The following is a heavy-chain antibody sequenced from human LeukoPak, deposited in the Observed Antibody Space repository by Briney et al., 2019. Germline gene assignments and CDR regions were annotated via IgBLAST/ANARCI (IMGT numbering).Heavy chain of an antibody. D-gene: IGHD5-24*01. Sequence: PGGSLRLSCAASGFTFSSYAMSWVRQAPGRGLEWVSGISGSGSSTYYADSVKGRFTISRDYSKNTLYLQMSSLRAEDTAVYYCARWAANLDYWGQGTLVTVSS. CDR2: ISGSGSST. V-gene: IGHV3-23*01. J-gene: IGHJ4*02. CDR1: GFTFSSYA. CDR3: ARWAANLDY.